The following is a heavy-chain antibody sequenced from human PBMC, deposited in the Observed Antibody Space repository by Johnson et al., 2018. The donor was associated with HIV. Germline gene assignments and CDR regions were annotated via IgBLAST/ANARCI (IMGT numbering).Heavy chain of an antibody. CDR2: ISYDGSNK. CDR3: ARRDDIRNGAFDI. D-gene: IGHD3-22*01. J-gene: IGHJ3*02. V-gene: IGHV3-30-3*01. Sequence: QMLFVESGGGVVQPGRSLRLSCAASGFTFSSYAMHWVRQAPGKGLEWVAVISYDGSNKYYADSVKGRFTISRDNSKNTLYLQMNSLRAEDTAVYYCARRDDIRNGAFDIWGQGTMVTVSS. CDR1: GFTFSSYA.